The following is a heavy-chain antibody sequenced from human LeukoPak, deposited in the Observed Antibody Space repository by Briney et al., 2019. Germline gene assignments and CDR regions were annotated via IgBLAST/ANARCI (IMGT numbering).Heavy chain of an antibody. Sequence: SETLSLTCTVSGGSVSSYYWSWIRQPPGKGLEWIAYIYNSEDTKYNSSLESRVTMSEDTSRNQVFLKLSSVTAADTAVYYCARFHSGPSGWYVLWYFDRWGRGTLVTVSS. V-gene: IGHV4-4*09. CDR1: GGSVSSYY. CDR2: IYNSEDT. CDR3: ARFHSGPSGWYVLWYFDR. D-gene: IGHD6-19*01. J-gene: IGHJ2*01.